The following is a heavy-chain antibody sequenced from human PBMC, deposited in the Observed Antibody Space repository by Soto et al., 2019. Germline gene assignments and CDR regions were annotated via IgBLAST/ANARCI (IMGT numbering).Heavy chain of an antibody. CDR1: GSSLSTDGMY. V-gene: IGHV2-70*11. CDR3: SWLWYVGERDYLYY. D-gene: IGHD2-21*01. Sequence: SGATLVTATQTLRLTCTSSGSSLSTDGMYVSWIRQPPGKALEWLARIDWNDDKYYSTSLKTRLTISKDTSKNQAVLTMTKLDPADTATYYCSWLWYVGERDYLYYWSQGTLVTVSS. CDR2: IDWNDDK. J-gene: IGHJ1*01.